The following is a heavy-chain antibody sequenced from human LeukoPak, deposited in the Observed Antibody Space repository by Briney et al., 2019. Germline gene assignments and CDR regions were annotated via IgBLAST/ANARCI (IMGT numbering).Heavy chain of an antibody. Sequence: ASVKVSCKASGYTFTGYYMHWVRQAPGQGLEWMGWINPNSGGTNYAQKFQGRVTMTRDTSISTAYMELRSLRSDDTAVYYCARVSPGITIFGVVIGPYYYYYYMDVWGKGTTVTVSS. CDR1: GYTFTGYY. V-gene: IGHV1-2*02. CDR3: ARVSPGITIFGVVIGPYYYYYYMDV. D-gene: IGHD3-3*01. CDR2: INPNSGGT. J-gene: IGHJ6*03.